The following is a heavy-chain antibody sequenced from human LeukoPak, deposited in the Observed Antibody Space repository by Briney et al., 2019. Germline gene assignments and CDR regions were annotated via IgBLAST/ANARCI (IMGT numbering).Heavy chain of an antibody. V-gene: IGHV3-30*03. D-gene: IGHD2-15*01. CDR2: ISYDGSNK. CDR1: GFTFSSYG. CDR3: ASDPYCSGGSCYSDDAFDI. J-gene: IGHJ3*02. Sequence: AGGSLRLSCAASGFTFSSYGMHWVRQAPGKGLEWVAVISYDGSNKYYADSVKGRFTISRDNSKNTLYLQMNSLRAEDTAVYYCASDPYCSGGSCYSDDAFDIWGQGTMVTVSS.